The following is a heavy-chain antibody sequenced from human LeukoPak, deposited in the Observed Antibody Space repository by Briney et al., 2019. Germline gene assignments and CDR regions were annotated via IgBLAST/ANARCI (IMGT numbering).Heavy chain of an antibody. CDR2: FYTSGST. V-gene: IGHV4-61*02. CDR1: GGSISSGSYY. Sequence: SQTLSLTCTVSGGSISSGSYYWSWIRQPAGKGLEWIGRFYTSGSTNYNPSLKSRVTISVDTSKNQFSLKLSSVTAADTAVYYCAGRPIVGASKDNWFDPWGQGTLVTVSS. J-gene: IGHJ5*02. D-gene: IGHD1-26*01. CDR3: AGRPIVGASKDNWFDP.